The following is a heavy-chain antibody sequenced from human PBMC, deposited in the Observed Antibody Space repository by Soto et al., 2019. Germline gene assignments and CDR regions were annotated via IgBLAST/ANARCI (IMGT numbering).Heavy chain of an antibody. CDR1: GAPISSFY. Sequence: QVQLQESGPGLVKPSETLSLACTFSGAPISSFYWSWIRQSAGKGLEWIGRIYTRGTTDYNPSLNSRVTVSIDTSKNQLSLKLTSVTAADTALYYCARGGTYFFDSWGQGILVTVSS. J-gene: IGHJ4*02. D-gene: IGHD3-16*01. CDR2: IYTRGTT. CDR3: ARGGTYFFDS. V-gene: IGHV4-4*07.